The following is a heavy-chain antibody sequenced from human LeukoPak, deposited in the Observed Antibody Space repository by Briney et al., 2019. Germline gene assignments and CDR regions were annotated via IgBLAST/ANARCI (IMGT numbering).Heavy chain of an antibody. D-gene: IGHD3-16*01. CDR3: ARMVWGTYDTDGY. Sequence: QPGGSLRLSCAASGFTFSSYAMSWVRQAPGKGLEWVSSISVSGTYTYYADSVKGRFTISRDNSKNTLYLQMNSPRAEDTAVYYCARMVWGTYDTDGYWGQGTLVTVSS. CDR2: ISVSGTYT. CDR1: GFTFSSYA. V-gene: IGHV3-23*01. J-gene: IGHJ4*02.